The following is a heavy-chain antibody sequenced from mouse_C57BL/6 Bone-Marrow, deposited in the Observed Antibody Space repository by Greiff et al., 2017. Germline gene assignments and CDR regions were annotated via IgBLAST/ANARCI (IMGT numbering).Heavy chain of an antibody. CDR2: IDPSDSET. CDR1: GYTFTSYW. CDR3: ARWYDGYYGYYAMDY. V-gene: IGHV1-52*01. D-gene: IGHD2-3*01. J-gene: IGHJ4*01. Sequence: QVQLKQPGAELVRPGSSVKLSCKASGYTFTSYWMHWVKQRPIQGLEWIGNIDPSDSETHYNQKFKDKATLTVDKSSSTAYMQLSSLTSEDSAVYYCARWYDGYYGYYAMDYWGQGTSVTVSS.